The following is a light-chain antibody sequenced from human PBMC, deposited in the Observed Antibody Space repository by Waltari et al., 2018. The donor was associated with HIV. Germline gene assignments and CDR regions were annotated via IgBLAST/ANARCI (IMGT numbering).Light chain of an antibody. J-gene: IGLJ3*02. CDR2: RNN. CDR3: ATWDDSSSGSWV. Sequence: QSVLTQPPSASGTPGPRVTISCSGGSSNIGSHFVYWYQQVAGTTPKLLIFRNNKRPSGVPDRVSGSKSGTSASLSISGLRPEDEADYYCATWDDSSSGSWVFGGGTKVTVL. V-gene: IGLV1-47*01. CDR1: SSNIGSHF.